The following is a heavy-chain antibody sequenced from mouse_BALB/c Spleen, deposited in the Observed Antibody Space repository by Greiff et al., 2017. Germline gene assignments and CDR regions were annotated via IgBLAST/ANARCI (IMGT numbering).Heavy chain of an antibody. V-gene: IGHV2-6-7*01. CDR2: IWGDGST. Sequence: VKLMESGPGLVAPSQSLSITCTVSGFSFTGYGVNWVRQPPGKGLEWLGMIWGDGSTDYNSALKSRLSISKDNSKSQVFLKMNSLQTDDTARYYCARGLSGRFAYWGQGTLVTVSA. J-gene: IGHJ3*01. CDR3: ARGLSGRFAY. CDR1: GFSFTGYG. D-gene: IGHD1-1*02.